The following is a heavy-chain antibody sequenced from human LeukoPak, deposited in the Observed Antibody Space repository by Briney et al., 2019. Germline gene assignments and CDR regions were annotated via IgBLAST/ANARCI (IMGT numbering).Heavy chain of an antibody. D-gene: IGHD2-2*01. CDR1: VYTFTSYG. Sequence: SVNVSCKASVYTFTSYGIIWLRQAPGQPLEWMGWISAYNCNTNYAQKLQARVTMTTDTSTNTAYMELRSLRSDATAVYYCARLRSSSIPYYYYMDVWGKGTTVTVSS. CDR2: ISAYNCNT. J-gene: IGHJ6*03. CDR3: ARLRSSSIPYYYYMDV. V-gene: IGHV1-18*01.